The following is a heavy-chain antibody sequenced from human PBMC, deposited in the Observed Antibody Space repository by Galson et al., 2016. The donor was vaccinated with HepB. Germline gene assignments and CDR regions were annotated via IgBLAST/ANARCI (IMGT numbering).Heavy chain of an antibody. V-gene: IGHV2-70*20. Sequence: PALVKPTQTLTLTCSFSGFSLKTRGMCVSWVRQPPGKGLEWLALIDWDDQRYYTTSLKTNLTISGDTAKNQVVLTLTNVDPADTATYYCARLPSGDYFDFWGQGTLVTVSS. D-gene: IGHD1-26*01. CDR2: IDWDDQR. J-gene: IGHJ4*02. CDR1: GFSLKTRGMC. CDR3: ARLPSGDYFDF.